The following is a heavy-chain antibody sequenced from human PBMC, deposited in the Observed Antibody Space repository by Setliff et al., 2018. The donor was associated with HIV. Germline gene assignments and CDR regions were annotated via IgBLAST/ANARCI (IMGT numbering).Heavy chain of an antibody. CDR2: MSYDGSNK. D-gene: IGHD5-18*01. J-gene: IGHJ3*02. Sequence: GGSLRLSCAASGFIFSSYAMHWVRQAPGKGLEWVAVMSYDGSNKYYADSVKGRFTISRDNSKNTLYLQMNSLRAEDTAVYYCARVGATAMVLEGFAFDIWGQGTMVTVSS. V-gene: IGHV3-30*01. CDR1: GFIFSSYA. CDR3: ARVGATAMVLEGFAFDI.